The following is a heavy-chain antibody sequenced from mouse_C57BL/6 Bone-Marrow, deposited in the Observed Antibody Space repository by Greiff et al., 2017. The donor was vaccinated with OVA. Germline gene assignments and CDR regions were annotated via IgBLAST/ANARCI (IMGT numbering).Heavy chain of an antibody. D-gene: IGHD2-3*01. Sequence: QVQLQQSGPELVKPGASVKISCKASGYAFSSSWMNWVKQRPGKGLEWIGRIYPGDGDTNSNGKFKGKATLTADKYSSTAYMQLSSLTSEDAAVYFCARHEDGYYASYFDYWGQGTTLTVSS. CDR2: IYPGDGDT. J-gene: IGHJ2*01. V-gene: IGHV1-82*01. CDR1: GYAFSSSW. CDR3: ARHEDGYYASYFDY.